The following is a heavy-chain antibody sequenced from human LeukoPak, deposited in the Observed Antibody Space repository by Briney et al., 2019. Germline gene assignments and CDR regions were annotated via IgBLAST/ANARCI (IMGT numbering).Heavy chain of an antibody. CDR3: ARGPTVLVGYCSSSSCQADY. V-gene: IGHV3-21*01. J-gene: IGHJ4*02. Sequence: PGRSLRLPCAASGFTFSSYSMNWVRQAPGKGLEWVSSISSSSSYIYYADSVKGRFTISRDNAKNSLYLQMNNLRVEDAAVYYCARGPTVLVGYCSSSSCQADYWGQGTLVTVSS. D-gene: IGHD2-2*01. CDR2: ISSSSSYI. CDR1: GFTFSSYS.